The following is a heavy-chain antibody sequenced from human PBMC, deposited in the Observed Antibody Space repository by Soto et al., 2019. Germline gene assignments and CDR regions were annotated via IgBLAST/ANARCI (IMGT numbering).Heavy chain of an antibody. V-gene: IGHV3-11*01. CDR3: VRESAGKRDFPHNTFDL. Sequence: QVQLVESGGGLVKPGGSLRLSCAASGFSFSVYYMAWVRQAPGSGLEWISSIDRNGDFVYYADSVKGRFTISRDYAKSSLYLQMDSLRDEDTAVYYCVRESAGKRDFPHNTFDLWGQGTKVTVAS. D-gene: IGHD3-3*01. CDR1: GFSFSVYY. CDR2: IDRNGDFV. J-gene: IGHJ3*01.